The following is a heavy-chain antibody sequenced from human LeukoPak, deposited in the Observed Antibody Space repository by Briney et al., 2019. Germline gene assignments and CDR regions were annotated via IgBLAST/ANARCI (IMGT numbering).Heavy chain of an antibody. CDR1: GYTFTGYY. Sequence: GASVKVSCKASGYTFTGYYMHWVRQAPGQGLEWMGWINPNSGGTNYAQKFQGRVTMTRDTSISTAYMELSRLRSDDTAVYYCARGPWFGARSAGDAFDIWGQGTMVTVSS. CDR2: INPNSGGT. J-gene: IGHJ3*02. D-gene: IGHD3-10*01. V-gene: IGHV1-2*02. CDR3: ARGPWFGARSAGDAFDI.